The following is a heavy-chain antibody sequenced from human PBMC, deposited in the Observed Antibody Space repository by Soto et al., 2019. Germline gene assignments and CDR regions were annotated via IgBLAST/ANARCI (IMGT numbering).Heavy chain of an antibody. J-gene: IGHJ5*02. D-gene: IGHD3-3*01. V-gene: IGHV3-48*02. CDR1: GFTFSKFS. CDR3: ARGDDFSWFDP. CDR2: ISGSGYTT. Sequence: EVLLVESGGGLVQPGGSLRLSCVASGFTFSKFSMNWARQAPGKGLEWLSHISGSGYTTYYADAVKGRFTISRDNSNNSLFLQMSSLRDEDTAVYYCARGDDFSWFDPWGQGILVTVSS.